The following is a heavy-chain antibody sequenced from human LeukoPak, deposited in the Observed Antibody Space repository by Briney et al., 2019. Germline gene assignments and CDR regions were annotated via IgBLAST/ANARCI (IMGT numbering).Heavy chain of an antibody. D-gene: IGHD3-16*01. CDR1: GGSISSGGYY. CDR3: ARAGGQVDYYMDV. CDR2: IYYSGST. J-gene: IGHJ6*03. V-gene: IGHV4-61*08. Sequence: SQTLSLTCTVSGGSISSGGYYWSWIRQPPGKGLEWIGYIYYSGSTNYNPSLKSRVTISVDTSKNQFSLKLSSVTAADTAVYYCARAGGQVDYYMDVWGKGTTVTVSS.